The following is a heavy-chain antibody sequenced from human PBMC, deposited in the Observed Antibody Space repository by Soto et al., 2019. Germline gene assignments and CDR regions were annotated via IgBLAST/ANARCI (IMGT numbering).Heavy chain of an antibody. J-gene: IGHJ4*02. CDR3: ARSRDGYTFVGDC. V-gene: IGHV3-74*01. D-gene: IGHD5-12*01. CDR2: INIDGSST. CDR1: GFTLSSYW. Sequence: EVQLVESGGGLVQPGGSLRLSCAASGFTLSSYWMHWVRQAPGKGLVWISRINIDGSSTSYAYSVKCRFTISRDNAKNTLYLQVKSLRAEDTAVYYCARSRDGYTFVGDCWGQGTLVTVSS.